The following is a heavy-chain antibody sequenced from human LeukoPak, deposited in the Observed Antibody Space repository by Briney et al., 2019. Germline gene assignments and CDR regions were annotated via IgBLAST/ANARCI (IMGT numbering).Heavy chain of an antibody. CDR3: AGTTCGGDCYSEY. D-gene: IGHD2-21*02. V-gene: IGHV3-53*01. Sequence: GGSLRLSCAASGFTFSSNYMSWVRQAPGKGLEWVSVIYSGGRTYYADSVKGRFTISRDNSKNTLYLQMNSLRAEDTAVYYCAGTTCGGDCYSEYWGQGTQVTVSS. J-gene: IGHJ4*02. CDR1: GFTFSSNY. CDR2: IYSGGRT.